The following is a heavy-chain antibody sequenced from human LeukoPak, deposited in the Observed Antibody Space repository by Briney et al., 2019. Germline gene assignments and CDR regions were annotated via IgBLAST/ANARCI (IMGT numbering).Heavy chain of an antibody. J-gene: IGHJ4*02. CDR2: IKQDGSEK. D-gene: IGHD2-15*01. CDR1: GFTFSRYW. CDR3: ARDGLYCSGGFCYWDY. V-gene: IGHV3-7*01. Sequence: GGSLRLSCAASGFTFSRYWMSWVRQAPGKGLECVANIKQDGSEKYYVDSVKGRFTISRDNAKNSLYLQMNSLRAEDTAVYYCARDGLYCSGGFCYWDYWGQGTLVTVSS.